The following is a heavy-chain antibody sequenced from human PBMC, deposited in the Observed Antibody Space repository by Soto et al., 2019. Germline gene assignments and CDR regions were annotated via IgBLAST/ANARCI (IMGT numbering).Heavy chain of an antibody. CDR3: AKDLSSGGHIVYYFDY. CDR2: ISGSGGST. V-gene: IGHV3-23*01. J-gene: IGHJ4*02. CDR1: GFTFSSYA. D-gene: IGHD3-10*01. Sequence: VGSLRLSCAASGFTFSSYAMSWVRQAPGKGLEWVSAISGSGGSTYYADSVKGRFTISRDNSKNTLYLQMNSLRAEDTAVYYCAKDLSSGGHIVYYFDYWGQGTLVTVSS.